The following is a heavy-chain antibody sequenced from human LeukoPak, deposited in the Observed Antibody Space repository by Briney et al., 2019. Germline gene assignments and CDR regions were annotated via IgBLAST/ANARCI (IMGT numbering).Heavy chain of an antibody. Sequence: SQTLSLTCAISGDSVSSNSAAWNWIRQSPSRGLEWLGRTYYRSKWYNDYAVSVKSRITINPDTSKNQFSLQLNSVTPEDTAVYYCARDTVWSIAAAGTEWFDSWGQGTLVTVSS. J-gene: IGHJ5*01. V-gene: IGHV6-1*01. CDR1: GDSVSSNSAA. CDR3: ARDTVWSIAAAGTEWFDS. D-gene: IGHD6-13*01. CDR2: TYYRSKWYN.